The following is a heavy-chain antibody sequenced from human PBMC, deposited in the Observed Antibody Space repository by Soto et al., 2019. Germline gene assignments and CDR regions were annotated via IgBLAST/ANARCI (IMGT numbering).Heavy chain of an antibody. V-gene: IGHV3-23*01. CDR1: GFTFSSYV. J-gene: IGHJ6*02. Sequence: EVQLLESGGGLVQPGGSLRVSCVASGFTFSSYVMNWVRQAPGKGLYWVSGISGSGGSTYYADSVKGRFTISRDNSKNTLYLQMTSLRVEDTAVYYGAKGPRAPPPHDYGMDVWGQGTTVTVSS. CDR3: AKGPRAPPPHDYGMDV. CDR2: ISGSGGST.